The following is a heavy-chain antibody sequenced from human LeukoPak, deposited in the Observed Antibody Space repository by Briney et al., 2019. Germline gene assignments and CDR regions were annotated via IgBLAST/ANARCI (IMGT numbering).Heavy chain of an antibody. Sequence: GGSLRLSCAVSGFTLSNYWMSWVRQAPGKGLEGLANIKEDGTEKYYVDSVKGRFTISRDNAKNSLYLQMNSLRAEDTAVYFCARGEMTYANWGQGTLVTVSS. CDR1: GFTLSNYW. J-gene: IGHJ4*02. V-gene: IGHV3-7*03. CDR2: IKEDGTEK. CDR3: ARGEMTYAN.